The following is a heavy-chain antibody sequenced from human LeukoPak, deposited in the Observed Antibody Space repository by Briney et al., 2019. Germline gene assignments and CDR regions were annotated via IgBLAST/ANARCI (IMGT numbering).Heavy chain of an antibody. Sequence: ASVKVSCKASGYTFTGYYMHWVRQAPGQGLEWMGWINPNSGGTNYAQKFQGRVTMTTDTSTSTAYMELRSLRSDDTAVYYCARSVRRRWMWGWFDPWGQGTLVTVSS. CDR3: ARSVRRRWMWGWFDP. V-gene: IGHV1-2*02. D-gene: IGHD3-16*01. CDR2: INPNSGGT. CDR1: GYTFTGYY. J-gene: IGHJ5*02.